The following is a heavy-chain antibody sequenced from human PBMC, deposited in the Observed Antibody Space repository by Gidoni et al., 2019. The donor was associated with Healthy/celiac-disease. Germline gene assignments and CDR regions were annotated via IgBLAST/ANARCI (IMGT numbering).Heavy chain of an antibody. CDR1: GGSFSGYY. D-gene: IGHD3-10*01. CDR3: ARVRGLAYYYGSGSYYRY. V-gene: IGHV4-34*01. Sequence: QVQLQQWGAGLLKPSETLSLTCAVYGGSFSGYYWSWIRQPPGKGLEWIGEINHSGSTNYNPSLKSRVTISVDTSKNQFSLKLSSVTAADTAVYYCARVRGLAYYYGSGSYYRYWGQGTLVTVSS. CDR2: INHSGST. J-gene: IGHJ4*02.